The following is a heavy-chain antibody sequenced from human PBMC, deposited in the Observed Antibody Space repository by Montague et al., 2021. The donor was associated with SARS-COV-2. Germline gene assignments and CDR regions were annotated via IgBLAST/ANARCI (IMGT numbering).Heavy chain of an antibody. CDR1: GGSINYYY. V-gene: IGHV4-4*07. D-gene: IGHD6-13*01. Sequence: SETLSLTCTVSGGSINYYYWHWLRQSAAKGLEWIGRIYSSGNANYSPSLKSRVTMSVDTSQNQFSLKLNSLTAADTAVYYRARGDHPQSGSWYCFATWGQGALVTVSS. CDR3: ARGDHPQSGSWYCFAT. J-gene: IGHJ4*02. CDR2: IYSSGNA.